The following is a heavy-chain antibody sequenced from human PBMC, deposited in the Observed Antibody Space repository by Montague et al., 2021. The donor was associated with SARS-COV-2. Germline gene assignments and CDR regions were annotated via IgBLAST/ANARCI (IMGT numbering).Heavy chain of an antibody. CDR2: IDWDDDK. CDR3: ARSYYDILTNYYDAFDI. V-gene: IGHV2-70*04. Sequence: PALVKPTQTLTLTCTLSGFSLSTSGMRSSWIRQPPGKALEWLARIDWDDDKFYSTSLKTRLTLSKDTSKNQVVLTMTNIDPVDTATYYCARSYYDILTNYYDAFDIWGQGTMVTVPS. J-gene: IGHJ3*02. CDR1: GFSLSTSGMR. D-gene: IGHD3-9*01.